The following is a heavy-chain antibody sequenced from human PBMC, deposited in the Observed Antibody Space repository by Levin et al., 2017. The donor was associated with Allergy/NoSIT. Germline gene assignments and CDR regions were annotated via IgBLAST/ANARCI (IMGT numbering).Heavy chain of an antibody. V-gene: IGHV3-30-3*01. J-gene: IGHJ4*02. D-gene: IGHD2-15*01. CDR3: VREIAEEDT. CDR1: GFTFSNYA. Sequence: GGSLRLSCAASGFTFSNYAMHWVRQAPGKGLEWVGVISDDGSSEFYIDSVKGRFTISRDNSKNTLYLQMDSLRAEDTALYYCVREIAEEDTWGQGTLVIVSS. CDR2: ISDDGSSE.